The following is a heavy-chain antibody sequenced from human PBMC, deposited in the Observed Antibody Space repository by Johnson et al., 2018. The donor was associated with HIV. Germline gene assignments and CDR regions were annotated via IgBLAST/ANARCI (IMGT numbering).Heavy chain of an antibody. D-gene: IGHD2-2*01. J-gene: IGHJ3*02. CDR2: ISSSGSTI. Sequence: QVHLVESGGGLVKPGGSLRLSCAASGFTFSDYYMSWIRQAPGKGLEWVSYISSSGSTIYYADSVKGRFTISRDNAKNSLYLQMNRLRAEDTAVYYCARASCEDSSTSCYLGPAALDAFDIWGQGTMVTVSS. CDR1: GFTFSDYY. CDR3: ARASCEDSSTSCYLGPAALDAFDI. V-gene: IGHV3-11*04.